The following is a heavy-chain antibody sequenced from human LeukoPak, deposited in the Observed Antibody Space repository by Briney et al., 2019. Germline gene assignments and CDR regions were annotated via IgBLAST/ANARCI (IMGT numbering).Heavy chain of an antibody. D-gene: IGHD1-1*01. Sequence: GGSLRLSCAASGFTFNTYSMNWVRQAPGKGLEWVSAISGSGGSTYYADSVKGRFTISRDNSKNTLYLQMNSLRAEDTAVYYCASHPKSGTTPQPAPVRFDPWGQGTLVTVSS. V-gene: IGHV3-23*01. J-gene: IGHJ5*02. CDR2: ISGSGGST. CDR3: ASHPKSGTTPQPAPVRFDP. CDR1: GFTFNTYS.